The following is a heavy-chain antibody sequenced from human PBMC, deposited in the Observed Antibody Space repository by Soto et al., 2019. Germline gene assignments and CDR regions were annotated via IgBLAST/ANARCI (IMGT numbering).Heavy chain of an antibody. V-gene: IGHV3-21*01. CDR2: ISSSSSYI. J-gene: IGHJ6*03. CDR1: GFTFSSYS. Sequence: GGSLRLSCAASGFTFSSYSMNWVRQAPGKGLEWVSSISSSSSYIYYADSVKGRFTISRDNAKNSLYLQMNSLRAEDTAVYYCARYPSFVGPPRRYMDVWGKGTTVTVSS. D-gene: IGHD2-15*01. CDR3: ARYPSFVGPPRRYMDV.